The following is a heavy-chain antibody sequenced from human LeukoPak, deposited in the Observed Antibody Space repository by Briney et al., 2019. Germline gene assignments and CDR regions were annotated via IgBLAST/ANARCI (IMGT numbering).Heavy chain of an antibody. CDR1: GGTFSSYA. CDR2: IIPIFGTA. V-gene: IGHV1-69*13. Sequence: SVKVSCKASGGTFSSYAISWVRQAPGQGLEWMGGIIPIFGTANYAQKFQGRVTITADESTSTAYMELSSLRSEDTAVYYCARSTVTTSLFDYWGQGTLVTVSS. J-gene: IGHJ4*02. D-gene: IGHD4-17*01. CDR3: ARSTVTTSLFDY.